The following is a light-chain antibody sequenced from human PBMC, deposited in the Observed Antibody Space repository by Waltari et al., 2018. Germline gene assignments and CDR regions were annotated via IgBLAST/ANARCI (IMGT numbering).Light chain of an antibody. J-gene: IGKJ1*01. CDR1: QSVLYSSDNKNY. Sequence: DIVMTQSPDSLAVSLGERATINCKSSQSVLYSSDNKNYLTWYQQKPGQPPELRIYWASTRESGVTDRFSGSGSGTDFTLTISRLQAEDVAVYYCQQYYSFPQTFGQGTKVEIK. CDR2: WAS. CDR3: QQYYSFPQT. V-gene: IGKV4-1*01.